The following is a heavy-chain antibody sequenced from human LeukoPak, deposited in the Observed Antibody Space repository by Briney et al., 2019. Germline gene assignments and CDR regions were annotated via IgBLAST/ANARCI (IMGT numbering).Heavy chain of an antibody. CDR1: GYTFIAYY. V-gene: IGHV1-2*06. CDR3: TRVEVATNLPDY. Sequence: ASVKGSCKASGYTFIAYYVHWVRQAPGQGLEWMGRINPNSGGTNYAQNFQGRVTMTRDTSISTVYVELNRLTSDDTAVYYCTRVEVATNLPDYWGQGTLVTVSS. J-gene: IGHJ4*02. CDR2: INPNSGGT. D-gene: IGHD5-24*01.